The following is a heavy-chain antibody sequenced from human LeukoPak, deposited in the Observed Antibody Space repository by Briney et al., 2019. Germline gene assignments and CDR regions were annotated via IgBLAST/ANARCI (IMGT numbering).Heavy chain of an antibody. CDR2: IYYSGST. CDR1: GGSISSYY. V-gene: IGHV4-59*12. Sequence: SETLSLTCTVSGGSISSYYWSWIRQPPGKGLEWIGYIYYSGSTNYNPSLKSRVTISVDTSKNQFSLKLSSVTAADTAVYYCARGTGTNRDDAFDIWGQGTMVTVSS. J-gene: IGHJ3*02. CDR3: ARGTGTNRDDAFDI. D-gene: IGHD1-1*01.